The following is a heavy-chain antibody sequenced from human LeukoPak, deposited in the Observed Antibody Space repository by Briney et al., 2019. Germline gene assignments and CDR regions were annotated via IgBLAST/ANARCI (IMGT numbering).Heavy chain of an antibody. V-gene: IGHV3-66*01. CDR2: IYSGTTT. CDR1: RFTDSSIY. CDR3: VRVASRAFDY. J-gene: IGHJ4*02. Sequence: GVSVRLSCAVCRFTDSSIYMLWARHAPGKGLEWVSIIYSGTTTYYADSVKGRFTISRDNSKNTLYLQMSSLRAEDTAVYYCVRVASRAFDYWGQGTLVTVSS.